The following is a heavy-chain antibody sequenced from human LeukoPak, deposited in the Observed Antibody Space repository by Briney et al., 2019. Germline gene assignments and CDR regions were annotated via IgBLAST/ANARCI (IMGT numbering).Heavy chain of an antibody. CDR1: GGGSISSSNHY. D-gene: IGHD6-19*01. CDR2: INYSGST. CDR3: ARHSDGWYWGGSGMDV. Sequence: PSETLSLTCIVSGGGSISSSNHYWGWIRQHPGKGLEWIGSINYSGSTQYNPSLKGRVTLSVDTSKDQFSLKLSSVTAADTAVYYCARHSDGWYWGGSGMDVWGQGTTVIVSS. V-gene: IGHV4-39*01. J-gene: IGHJ6*02.